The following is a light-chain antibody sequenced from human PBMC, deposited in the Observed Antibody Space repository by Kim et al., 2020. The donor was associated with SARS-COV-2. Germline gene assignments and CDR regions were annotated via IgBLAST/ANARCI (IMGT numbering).Light chain of an antibody. CDR1: SGHSSNA. Sequence: SVKPTCTLSSGHSSNAISWHQQQPAKGPRYLMKLISDGSHTKGDGIPDRFSGSSSGAERYLTISSLQSEDEADYYCQTWGTGIWVFGGGTQLTVL. CDR3: QTWGTGIWV. CDR2: LISDGSH. V-gene: IGLV4-69*01. J-gene: IGLJ3*02.